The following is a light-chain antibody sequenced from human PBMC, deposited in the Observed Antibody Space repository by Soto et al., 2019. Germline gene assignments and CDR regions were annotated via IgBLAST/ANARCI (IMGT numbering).Light chain of an antibody. CDR3: QTWDTGARVV. J-gene: IGLJ2*01. Sequence: QLVLTQSPSASASLGASVKLTCTLSSGHSSYAIAWHQQQPEKGPRYLMKLSSDGSHSQGAAIPDRFSGSSSGAERYLTISSLPDEDEADYYCQTWDTGARVVFGGGTKLTVL. CDR2: LSSDGSH. V-gene: IGLV4-69*01. CDR1: SGHSSYA.